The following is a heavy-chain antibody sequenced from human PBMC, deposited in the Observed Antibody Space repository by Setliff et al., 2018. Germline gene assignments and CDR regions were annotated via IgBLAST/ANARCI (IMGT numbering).Heavy chain of an antibody. Sequence: GGSLRFSCATSGFTFGKYWMSWVRQAPGKGLEWVANIKEDGGEKYYVDSVKGRFTISRDNAKNSLYLEMNSLRVEDTGVYYCAEGTLLDYWGQGTLVTVSS. J-gene: IGHJ4*02. CDR1: GFTFGKYW. V-gene: IGHV3-7*01. CDR2: IKEDGGEK. D-gene: IGHD3-10*01. CDR3: AEGTLLDY.